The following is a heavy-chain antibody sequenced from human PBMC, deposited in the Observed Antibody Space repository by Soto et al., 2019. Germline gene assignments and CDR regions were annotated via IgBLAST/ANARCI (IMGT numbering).Heavy chain of an antibody. Sequence: MQLVESGGGLIEPGRSLRLSCAASGFTFDDYAIHWVRQAPGKGLEWVSGISWNSAAIDYAVSVKGRFTIVRDNAMISLYLQMNHLGPEDTAFYYCAKDRGSSSWDPIFDFWGQGILVTVSS. CDR2: ISWNSAAI. J-gene: IGHJ4*02. CDR1: GFTFDDYA. CDR3: AKDRGSSSWDPIFDF. D-gene: IGHD6-13*01. V-gene: IGHV3-9*01.